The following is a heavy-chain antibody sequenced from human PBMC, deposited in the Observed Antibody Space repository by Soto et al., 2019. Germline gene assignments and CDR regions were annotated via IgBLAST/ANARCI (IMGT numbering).Heavy chain of an antibody. Sequence: QVQLVESGGGVVQPGRSLRLSCAASGFTFSSYAMHWVRQAPGKGLEWVAVISYDGSDKYYADSVKGRFTISRDNSKNTLNLQMNSLRADDTAVYYFAKALGELSPESYDYWCQGTLITVSS. J-gene: IGHJ4*02. V-gene: IGHV3-30*18. CDR3: AKALGELSPESYDY. D-gene: IGHD3-16*02. CDR1: GFTFSSYA. CDR2: ISYDGSDK.